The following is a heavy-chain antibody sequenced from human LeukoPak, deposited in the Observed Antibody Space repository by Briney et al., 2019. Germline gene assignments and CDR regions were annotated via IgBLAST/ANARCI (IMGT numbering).Heavy chain of an antibody. V-gene: IGHV3-7*03. CDR3: ARDGFGTGSN. J-gene: IGHJ4*02. CDR1: GFTFSRYW. Sequence: GGSLRLSCVGSGFTFSRYWLNWVRQAPGKGLEWVANMNQDGSEIYYLDSVKGRFIISRDNAKNSLYLQMNTLRADDTAVHYCARDGFGTGSNWGQGTLVTVSS. D-gene: IGHD3-16*01. CDR2: MNQDGSEI.